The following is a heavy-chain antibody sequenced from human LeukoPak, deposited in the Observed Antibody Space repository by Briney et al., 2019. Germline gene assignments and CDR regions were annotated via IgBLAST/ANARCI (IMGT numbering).Heavy chain of an antibody. CDR1: GYTFTSYD. Sequence: ASVKVSCKASGYTFTSYDINWVRQATGQGLEWMGWMNPNSGNTGYAQKFQGRVTMTRNTSISTAYMELSSLRSEDTAVYYCARVIRGAPTNWLDPWGQGTLVTVSS. J-gene: IGHJ5*02. CDR2: MNPNSGNT. D-gene: IGHD1-26*01. CDR3: ARVIRGAPTNWLDP. V-gene: IGHV1-8*01.